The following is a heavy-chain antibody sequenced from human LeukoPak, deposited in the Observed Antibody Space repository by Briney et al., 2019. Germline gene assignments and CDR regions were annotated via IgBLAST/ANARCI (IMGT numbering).Heavy chain of an antibody. CDR2: ISGSGGST. Sequence: GGSLRLSCEAFGFTFSFHAMTWVRKVPGKGLEWVSGISGSGGSTYYADSVKGRFTISRDNSKNTLSLQMNSLRAEDTAVYYCAKGHYDTGTFGAFDIWGQGTMVTVSS. CDR1: GFTFSFHA. D-gene: IGHD3-22*01. CDR3: AKGHYDTGTFGAFDI. V-gene: IGHV3-23*01. J-gene: IGHJ3*02.